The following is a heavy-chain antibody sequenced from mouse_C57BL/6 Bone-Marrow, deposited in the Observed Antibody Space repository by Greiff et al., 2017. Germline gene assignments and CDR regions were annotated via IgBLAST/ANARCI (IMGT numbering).Heavy chain of an antibody. CDR1: GYTFTDYY. J-gene: IGHJ1*03. Sequence: EVQLQQSGPELVKPGASVKISCKASGYTFTDYYMNWVKQSHGKSLEWIGDINPNNGGTSYNQKFKGKATLTVDKSSSTAYMELRSLTSEDSAVYYCARRSSYHSHWYFDVWGTGTTVTVSS. V-gene: IGHV1-26*01. CDR3: ARRSSYHSHWYFDV. D-gene: IGHD2-10*01. CDR2: INPNNGGT.